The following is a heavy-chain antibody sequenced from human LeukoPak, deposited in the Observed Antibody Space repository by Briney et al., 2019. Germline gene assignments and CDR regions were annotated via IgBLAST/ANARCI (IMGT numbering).Heavy chain of an antibody. Sequence: PGGSLRLSCAASGFTFSSYAMHWVRQAPGKGLEWVAVISYDGSNKYYADSVKGRFTISRDNSKNTLYLQMNSLRAEDTAVYYYARSLEEGYYYYYMDVWGKGTTVTVSS. V-gene: IGHV3-30*04. D-gene: IGHD3-3*01. CDR2: ISYDGSNK. J-gene: IGHJ6*03. CDR1: GFTFSSYA. CDR3: ARSLEEGYYYYYMDV.